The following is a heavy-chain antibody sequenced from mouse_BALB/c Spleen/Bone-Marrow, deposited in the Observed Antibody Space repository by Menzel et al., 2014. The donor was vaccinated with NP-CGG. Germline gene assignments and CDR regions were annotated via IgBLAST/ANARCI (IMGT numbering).Heavy chain of an antibody. CDR3: ARNYDYGHYYAMDY. CDR2: IWSGGNT. Sequence: QAELQQSGPGLVQTSQSLSITCTVSGFSLTNYAVHWVRQSPGKGLEWLGVIWSGGNTDYNAAFISRLSISKDNSKSQVCFKMNSLQPNDTAIYYCARNYDYGHYYAMDYLGQATSVTISS. D-gene: IGHD2-4*01. CDR1: GFSLTNYA. J-gene: IGHJ4*01. V-gene: IGHV2-2*02.